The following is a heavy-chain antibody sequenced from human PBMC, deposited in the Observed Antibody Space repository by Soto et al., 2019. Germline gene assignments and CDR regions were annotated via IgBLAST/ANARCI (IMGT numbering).Heavy chain of an antibody. D-gene: IGHD3-16*01. Sequence: QITLKESGPTLVKPTQTLTLTCTFSGFSLTSRPVGVGWVRQPPGKALEWLAFIYWDDDKRYSPSLRSTLTVTKXGSTTXXVLTLTNMDPVDTATYYCAHRRNYDGSWNEGVFDYWGQGILVTVSS. CDR2: IYWDDDK. V-gene: IGHV2-5*02. J-gene: IGHJ4*02. CDR1: GFSLTSRPVG. CDR3: AHRRNYDGSWNEGVFDY.